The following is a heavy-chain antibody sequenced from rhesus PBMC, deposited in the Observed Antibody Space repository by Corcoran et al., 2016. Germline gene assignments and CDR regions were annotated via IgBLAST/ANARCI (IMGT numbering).Heavy chain of an antibody. CDR2: IYGGSGST. CDR3: AGTYGSSFLDY. V-gene: IGHV4-127*01. Sequence: QVQLQESGPGLVKPSETLSLTCAVSGYSISSGYGWGWIRQPPGKGLEWIGQIYGGSGSTSYNPSRKSRVTVSKDTSKNQFSLKLSSVTAADTAVYYCAGTYGSSFLDYWGQGVLVTVSS. CDR1: GYSISSGYG. D-gene: IGHD4-29*01. J-gene: IGHJ4*01.